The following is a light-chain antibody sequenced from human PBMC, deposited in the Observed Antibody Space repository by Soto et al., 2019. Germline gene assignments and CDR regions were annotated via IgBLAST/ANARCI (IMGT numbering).Light chain of an antibody. Sequence: EIVLTQSPATMPLSPGERATRSCRASQSVSSGYLAWYQKKPGKATRLLIYGASSRATGIPEGFSGSGSGTDFTLTISRLEPEDFAVDYCQQYGTGTFGQGTKVDLK. CDR3: QQYGTGT. V-gene: IGKV3-20*01. J-gene: IGKJ1*01. CDR1: QSVSSGY. CDR2: GAS.